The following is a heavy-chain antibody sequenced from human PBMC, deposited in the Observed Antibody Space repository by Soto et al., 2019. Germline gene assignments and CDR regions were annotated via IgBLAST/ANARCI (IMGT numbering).Heavy chain of an antibody. Sequence: QVQLVQYGAEVKKPGSSVKVSCKASGGTFSSYAISWVRQAPGQGLEWMGGIIPIFGTANYAQKFQGRVTITADKSTRTTYMEQSSLRYEDTAVYYCERATAYYYDRSGYYYYYYGMDVWGQGTTVTVSS. J-gene: IGHJ6*02. D-gene: IGHD3-22*01. CDR1: GGTFSSYA. CDR2: IIPIFGTA. CDR3: ERATAYYYDRSGYYYYYYGMDV. V-gene: IGHV1-69*14.